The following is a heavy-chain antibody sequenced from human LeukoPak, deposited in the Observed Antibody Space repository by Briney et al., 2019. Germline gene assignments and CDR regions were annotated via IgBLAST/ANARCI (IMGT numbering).Heavy chain of an antibody. CDR1: GGSFSGYY. CDR2: INNSGST. J-gene: IGHJ4*02. Sequence: PSETLSLTCAVYGGSFSGYYWNWIRQPPGKGLEWIGEINNSGSTNYNPSLKSRVTISRDTSKNQFSLKLSSVTAADTAVYYCARGPPGYSYGPKRYYFDYWGQGTLVTVSS. V-gene: IGHV4-34*01. CDR3: ARGPPGYSYGPKRYYFDY. D-gene: IGHD5-18*01.